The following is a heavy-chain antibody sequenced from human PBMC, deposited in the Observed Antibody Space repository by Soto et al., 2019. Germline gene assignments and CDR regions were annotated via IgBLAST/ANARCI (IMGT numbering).Heavy chain of an antibody. CDR3: ARGVAVAGTDYYYYYGMDV. D-gene: IGHD6-19*01. V-gene: IGHV1-18*01. Sequence: ASVKVSCKASGYTFTSYGISCVRQAPGQVLEWMGWISAYNGNTNYAQKLQGRVTMTTDTSTSTAYMELRSLRSDDTAVYYCARGVAVAGTDYYYYYGMDVWGQGTTVTVSS. J-gene: IGHJ6*02. CDR2: ISAYNGNT. CDR1: GYTFTSYG.